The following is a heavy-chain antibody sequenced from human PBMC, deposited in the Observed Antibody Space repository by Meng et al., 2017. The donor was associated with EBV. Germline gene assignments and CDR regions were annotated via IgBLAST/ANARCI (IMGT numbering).Heavy chain of an antibody. CDR1: GLSVSTRGVG. Sequence: TLKVLGPTLLKPTQTLPLTCTFSGLSVSTRGVGGGWIRQPPGKALEWLALIYWDDDKRYSPSLKSRLTITKDTSKNQVVLTMTNMDPVDAATYYCAHIIAARPFDYWGQGTLVTVSS. J-gene: IGHJ4*02. V-gene: IGHV2-5*02. D-gene: IGHD6-6*01. CDR3: AHIIAARPFDY. CDR2: IYWDDDK.